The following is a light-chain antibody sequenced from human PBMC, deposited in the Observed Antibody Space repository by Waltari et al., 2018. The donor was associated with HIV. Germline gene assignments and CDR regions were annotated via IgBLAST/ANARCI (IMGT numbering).Light chain of an antibody. CDR3: NSRDSSGNPVL. CDR1: SLSSSY. Sequence: SSELTQDPAVSVALGQTVRITCQGDSLSSSYANWYQRKPGQAPFFVIYGRNNRPSGIPDRFSGSISGNTASLTITGAQAEDEADYYCNSRDSSGNPVLFGGGTKLTVL. J-gene: IGLJ2*01. V-gene: IGLV3-19*01. CDR2: GRN.